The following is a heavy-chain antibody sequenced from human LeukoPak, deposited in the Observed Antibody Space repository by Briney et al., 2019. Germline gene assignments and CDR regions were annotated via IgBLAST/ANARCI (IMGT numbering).Heavy chain of an antibody. J-gene: IGHJ4*02. CDR3: VRGWYLEY. V-gene: IGHV3-21*04. CDR1: GFTFSSYS. CDR2: ISSSSSYI. D-gene: IGHD6-13*01. Sequence: GGSLRLSCATSGFTFSSYSMNWVRQAPGKGLEWVSSISSSSSYIYYADSVKGRFTISRDNPKNTLYLQMNTLRAEDTAVYYAVRGWYLEYWGQGTLVTVSS.